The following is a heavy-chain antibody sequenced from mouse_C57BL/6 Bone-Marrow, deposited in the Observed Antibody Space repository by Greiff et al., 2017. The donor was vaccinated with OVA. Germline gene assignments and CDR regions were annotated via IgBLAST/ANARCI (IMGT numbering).Heavy chain of an antibody. CDR3: AREGITTVVVGDWYFDV. CDR1: GFTFSSYA. Sequence: EVKLVESGGGLVKPGGSLKLSCAASGFTFSSYAMSWVRQTPEKRLEWVATISAGGSYTYYPDNVKGRFTISRDNAKNNLYLQMSHLKSEDTAMYYCAREGITTVVVGDWYFDVWGTGTTVTVSS. D-gene: IGHD1-1*01. J-gene: IGHJ1*03. V-gene: IGHV5-4*01. CDR2: ISAGGSYT.